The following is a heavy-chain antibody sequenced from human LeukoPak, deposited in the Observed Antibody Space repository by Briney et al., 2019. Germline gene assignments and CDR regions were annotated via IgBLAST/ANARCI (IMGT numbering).Heavy chain of an antibody. J-gene: IGHJ4*02. V-gene: IGHV1-46*04. D-gene: IGHD2-15*01. CDR1: GYTFTSYY. CDR2: MNPSGGST. Sequence: ASVKVSCKASGYTFTSYYMHWVRQAPEQGLEWMGIMNPSGGSTSCAQKLQGRVTKTRDTSSSAVDRQLSRLTSEDTAVYYCARDISYCSGGSCYLTIDYWGQGTLVTVSS. CDR3: ARDISYCSGGSCYLTIDY.